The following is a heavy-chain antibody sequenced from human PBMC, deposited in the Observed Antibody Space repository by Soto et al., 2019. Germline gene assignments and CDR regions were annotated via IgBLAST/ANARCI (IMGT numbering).Heavy chain of an antibody. CDR3: ARDPQRELLWFGESQYDY. Sequence: GGSLRLSCAASGFXFSSYSMNWVRQAPGKGLEWVSSISSSSSYIYYADSVKGRFTISRDNAKNSLYLQMNSLRAEDTAVYYCARDPQRELLWFGESQYDYWGQGTLVTVSS. D-gene: IGHD3-10*01. J-gene: IGHJ4*02. CDR1: GFXFSSYS. V-gene: IGHV3-21*01. CDR2: ISSSSSYI.